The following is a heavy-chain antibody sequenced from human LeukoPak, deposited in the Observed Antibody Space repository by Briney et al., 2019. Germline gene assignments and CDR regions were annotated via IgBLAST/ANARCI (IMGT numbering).Heavy chain of an antibody. V-gene: IGHV3-53*01. J-gene: IGHJ4*02. Sequence: GGSLRLSCAASGFTFSSYSMSWVRQAPGKGLEWVSVIYSGGSTYYADSVKGRFTISRDNSKNTLYLQMNSLRAEDTAVYYCARGSIAALDYWGQGTLVTVSS. CDR2: IYSGGST. CDR3: ARGSIAALDY. D-gene: IGHD6-6*01. CDR1: GFTFSSYS.